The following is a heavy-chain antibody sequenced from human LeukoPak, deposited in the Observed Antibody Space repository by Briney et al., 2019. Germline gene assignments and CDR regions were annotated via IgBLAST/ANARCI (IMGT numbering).Heavy chain of an antibody. V-gene: IGHV1-2*02. D-gene: IGHD3-10*01. CDR2: INPNSGCT. J-gene: IGHJ5*02. CDR3: ASLPLYGSGSYYSHNWFDP. Sequence: ASVKVSCKASGYTFTGYYMHWVRQAPGQGLEWMGWINPNSGCTNYAQKFQGRVTMTRDTSISTAYMELSRLRSDDTAVYYCASLPLYGSGSYYSHNWFDPWGQGTLVTVSS. CDR1: GYTFTGYY.